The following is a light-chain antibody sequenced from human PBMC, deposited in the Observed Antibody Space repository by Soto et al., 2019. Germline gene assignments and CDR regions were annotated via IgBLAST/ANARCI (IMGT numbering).Light chain of an antibody. Sequence: EIVLTQSPATLSLSPGNRATFSCRASESVSRYLAWYQQKPGQAPRLLIYDASSRAAGIPARFSGSGSGTDFTLTITSLEPEDFAVYYCQQRSDWPSTFGGGTKVEIK. J-gene: IGKJ4*01. V-gene: IGKV3-11*01. CDR3: QQRSDWPST. CDR2: DAS. CDR1: ESVSRY.